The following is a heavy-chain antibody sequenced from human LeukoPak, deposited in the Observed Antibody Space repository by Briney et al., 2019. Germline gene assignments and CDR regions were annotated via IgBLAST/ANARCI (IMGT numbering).Heavy chain of an antibody. CDR1: GYSFTSYW. V-gene: IGHV5-51*01. CDR3: ARRLGARPPRNWFDP. Sequence: RGESLKISCKGSGYSFTSYWIGWVRQMPGKGLEWMGIIYPGDSDTRYSPSFQGQVTISADKSISTAYLQWSSLKASDTAMYYCARRLGARPPRNWFDPWGQGTLVTVSS. J-gene: IGHJ5*02. CDR2: IYPGDSDT. D-gene: IGHD6-6*01.